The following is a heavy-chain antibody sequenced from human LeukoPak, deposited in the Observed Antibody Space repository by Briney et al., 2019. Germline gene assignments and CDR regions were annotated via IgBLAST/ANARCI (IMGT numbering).Heavy chain of an antibody. D-gene: IGHD5-24*01. J-gene: IGHJ4*02. Sequence: PGGSLRLSCATAGFSFYRYSLIWVRQAPGKGLEWVASITGRSSYIYYADSVKGRFTVSRDNPKNLLFLQINSLRVEDTAVYYCARETPRRGETRDGYRWGQGTVVTVSS. V-gene: IGHV3-21*01. CDR3: ARETPRRGETRDGYR. CDR2: ITGRSSYI. CDR1: GFSFYRYS.